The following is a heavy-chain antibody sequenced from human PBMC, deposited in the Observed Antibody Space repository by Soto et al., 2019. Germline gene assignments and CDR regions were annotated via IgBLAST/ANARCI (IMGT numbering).Heavy chain of an antibody. J-gene: IGHJ6*02. CDR2: IYSTDKT. V-gene: IGHV4-39*01. CDR1: GGSVSSNSYS. CDR3: ARGVKYQLEGYYYGMDV. Sequence: SETLSLTCTVSGGSVSSNSYSWGWIRQSPGRGLEWIGTIYSTDKTYYHPSLLSRVTISVDTSMNEFSLKLSSVTAADTAVYYCARGVKYQLEGYYYGMDVWGQGTTVTVSS. D-gene: IGHD2-2*01.